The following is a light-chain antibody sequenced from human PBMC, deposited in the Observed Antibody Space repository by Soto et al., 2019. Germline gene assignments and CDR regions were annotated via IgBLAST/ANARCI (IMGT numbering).Light chain of an antibody. V-gene: IGKV3-20*01. CDR1: QSVSSSY. Sequence: TRSAVAVSLSKMGVARRAFMASQSVSSSYLAWYQQKPGQAPRLLIYGASSRATGIPDRFSGSGSGTDFTLTISRLVPEDVAVFYCHHYSSSPLITFGRGT. CDR3: HHYSSSPLIT. CDR2: GAS. J-gene: IGKJ5*01.